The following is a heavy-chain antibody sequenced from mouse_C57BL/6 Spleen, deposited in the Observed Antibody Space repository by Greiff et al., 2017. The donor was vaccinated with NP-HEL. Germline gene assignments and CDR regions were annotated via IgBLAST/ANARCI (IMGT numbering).Heavy chain of an antibody. V-gene: IGHV1-81*01. CDR2: IYPRSGNT. J-gene: IGHJ4*01. D-gene: IGHD2-5*01. CDR3: ARTYYSNHYYAMDY. CDR1: GYTFTSYG. Sequence: VQLQQSGAELARPGASVKLSCKASGYTFTSYGISWVKQRTGQGLEWIGEIYPRSGNTYYNEKFKGKATLTADKSSSTAYMELRSLTSEDSAVYFCARTYYSNHYYAMDYWGQGTSVTVSS.